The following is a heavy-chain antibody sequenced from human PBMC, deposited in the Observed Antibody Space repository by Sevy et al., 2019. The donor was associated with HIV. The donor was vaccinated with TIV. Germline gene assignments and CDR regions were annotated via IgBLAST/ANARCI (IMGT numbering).Heavy chain of an antibody. CDR1: GYTLNEFS. J-gene: IGHJ4*02. D-gene: IGHD3-22*01. V-gene: IGHV1-24*01. CDR2: FDPEDGDPEDGKT. CDR3: ATTKDYYDSSGYPFDY. Sequence: ASVKVSCKVSGYTLNEFSMHWVRQAPGKGLEWMTTFDPEDGDPEDGKTIYAQKFLGRVTVTEDTSTDTAYMELSSLRSEDTAVYYRATTKDYYDSSGYPFDYWGQGTLVTVSS.